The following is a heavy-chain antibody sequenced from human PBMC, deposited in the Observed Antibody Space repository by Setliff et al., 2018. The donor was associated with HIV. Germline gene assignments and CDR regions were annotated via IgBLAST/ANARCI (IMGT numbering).Heavy chain of an antibody. Sequence: SETLSLTCTVSGGSINSSSYYWSWIRQPAGKGLEWIGRIYTSGSTNYNPSLKSRVTISVDTSKNQFSLKLSSVTAADTAVYYCARSPVFRRYYDSSGYYFDYWGQGTLVTVSS. V-gene: IGHV4-61*02. CDR3: ARSPVFRRYYDSSGYYFDY. J-gene: IGHJ4*02. D-gene: IGHD3-22*01. CDR1: GGSINSSSYY. CDR2: IYTSGST.